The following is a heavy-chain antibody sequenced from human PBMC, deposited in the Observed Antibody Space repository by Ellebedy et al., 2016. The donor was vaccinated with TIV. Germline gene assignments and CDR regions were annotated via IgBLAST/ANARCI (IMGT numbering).Heavy chain of an antibody. CDR2: INPSGGST. D-gene: IGHD3-22*01. Sequence: ASVKVSCKASGYTFTSYYIHWVRQAPGQGLEWMGIINPSGGSTSYAQKFQGRVTMTRDTSTSTVYMELSRLRSEDTAVYYCAKGTNYYDSSGYYFPDAFDIWGQGTMVTVSS. V-gene: IGHV1-46*01. CDR3: AKGTNYYDSSGYYFPDAFDI. CDR1: GYTFTSYY. J-gene: IGHJ3*02.